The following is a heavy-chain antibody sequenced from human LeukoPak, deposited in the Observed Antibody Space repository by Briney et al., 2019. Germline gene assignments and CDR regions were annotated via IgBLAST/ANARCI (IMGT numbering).Heavy chain of an antibody. V-gene: IGHV3-21*01. J-gene: IGHJ4*02. D-gene: IGHD6-19*01. Sequence: GGSLRLSCAASGFTFSSYAMSWVRQAPGKGLEWVSSISSSSSYIYYADSVKGRFTISRDNAKNSLYLQMNSLRAEDTAVYYCARAPSKYSSGWYGGEDYWGQGTLVTVSS. CDR3: ARAPSKYSSGWYGGEDY. CDR1: GFTFSSYA. CDR2: ISSSSSYI.